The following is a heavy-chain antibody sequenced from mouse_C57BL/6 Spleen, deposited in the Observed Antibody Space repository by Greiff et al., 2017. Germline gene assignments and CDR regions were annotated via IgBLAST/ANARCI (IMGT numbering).Heavy chain of an antibody. CDR2: INPNNGGT. CDR3: ARGNYGSSYWYFDV. CDR1: GYTFTDYN. J-gene: IGHJ1*03. D-gene: IGHD1-1*01. V-gene: IGHV1-18*01. Sequence: EVQLQQSGPELVKPGASVKIPCKASGYTFTDYNMDWVKQSHGKSLEWIGDINPNNGGTIYNQKFKGKATLTVDKSSSTAYMEPRSLTSEDTAVYYCARGNYGSSYWYFDVWGTGTTVTVSS.